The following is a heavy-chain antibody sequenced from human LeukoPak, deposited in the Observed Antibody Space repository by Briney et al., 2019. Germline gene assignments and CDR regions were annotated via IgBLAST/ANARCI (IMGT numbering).Heavy chain of an antibody. V-gene: IGHV1-69*13. Sequence: ASVKISCKASGGTFSSYAISWVRQAPGQGLEWMGGIIPIFGTANYAQKFQGRVTITADEPTSTAYMELSSLRSEDTAVYYCARARGPGYCSSTSCYTGNDAFDIWGQGTMVTVSS. CDR3: ARARGPGYCSSTSCYTGNDAFDI. J-gene: IGHJ3*02. D-gene: IGHD2-2*02. CDR1: GGTFSSYA. CDR2: IIPIFGTA.